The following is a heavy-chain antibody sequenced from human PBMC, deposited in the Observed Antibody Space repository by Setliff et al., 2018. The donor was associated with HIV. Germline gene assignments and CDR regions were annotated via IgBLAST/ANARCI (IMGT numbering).Heavy chain of an antibody. Sequence: ASETLSLTCTVSGDSVNDRSYFWGWIRQPPGKGLEWIATFYYNGDSRYNPSLKSRVTISVDTSKNQFSLKLSSVTAADTAVYYCARVPPLKAFGGVISLYYFDYWGQGTLVTVSS. D-gene: IGHD3-16*02. V-gene: IGHV4-39*07. CDR3: ARVPPLKAFGGVISLYYFDY. CDR1: GDSVNDRSYF. CDR2: FYYNGDS. J-gene: IGHJ4*02.